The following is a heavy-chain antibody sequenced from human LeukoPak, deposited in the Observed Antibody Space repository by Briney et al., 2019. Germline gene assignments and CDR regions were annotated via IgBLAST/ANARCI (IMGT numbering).Heavy chain of an antibody. D-gene: IGHD1-26*01. Sequence: GGSLRLSCAASGFTFDAYGMSWVRQAPGKGLEWVSGINWNGRSTGYADSVKGRFTISRDNAKNSLYLQMNSLRAEDTALYYCARVVGATEFDYWGQGTLVTVSS. CDR1: GFTFDAYG. J-gene: IGHJ4*02. V-gene: IGHV3-20*04. CDR2: INWNGRST. CDR3: ARVVGATEFDY.